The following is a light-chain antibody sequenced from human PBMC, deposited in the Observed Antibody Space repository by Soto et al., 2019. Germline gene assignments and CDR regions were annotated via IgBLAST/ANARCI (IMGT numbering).Light chain of an antibody. J-gene: IGLJ3*02. CDR3: QSYDSSLSGSV. V-gene: IGLV3-21*01. CDR1: NIGSKS. Sequence: SYELTQPPSVSVAPGKTARITCGGNNIGSKSVHWYQQKPGQAPVLVIYYDSDRPSGIPERFSGSNSGNTATLTITGLQAEDEADYYCQSYDSSLSGSVFGGGTKVTVL. CDR2: YDS.